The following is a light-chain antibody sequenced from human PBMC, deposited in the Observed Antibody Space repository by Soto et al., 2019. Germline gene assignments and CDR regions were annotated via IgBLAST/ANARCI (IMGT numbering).Light chain of an antibody. Sequence: QSVLTQSPSVSASLGASVKLTCTLSSGHSTYAIAWHQQQPEKGPRYLMKVSSDGRHTKGDGIPDRFSGSSSGAERYLTISGLQSEDEADYYCQTWGTGFRVFGGGTKLTVL. V-gene: IGLV4-69*01. CDR1: SGHSTYA. CDR3: QTWGTGFRV. J-gene: IGLJ2*01. CDR2: VSSDGRH.